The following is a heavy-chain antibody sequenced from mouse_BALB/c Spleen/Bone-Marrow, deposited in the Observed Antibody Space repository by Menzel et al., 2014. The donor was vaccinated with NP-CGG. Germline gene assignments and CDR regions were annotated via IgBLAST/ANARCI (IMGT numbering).Heavy chain of an antibody. Sequence: EVKLMESGPELVKPGASVKMSCKASGYTFXSYVMHWVKQKPGQGLEWIGYINPYNDGTKYNEKFKGKATLTSDKSSSTAYMELSSLTSEDSAVYYCARYPDYYGSSYAMDYWGQGTSVTVSS. V-gene: IGHV1-14*01. CDR2: INPYNDGT. CDR3: ARYPDYYGSSYAMDY. J-gene: IGHJ4*01. D-gene: IGHD1-1*01. CDR1: GYTFXSYV.